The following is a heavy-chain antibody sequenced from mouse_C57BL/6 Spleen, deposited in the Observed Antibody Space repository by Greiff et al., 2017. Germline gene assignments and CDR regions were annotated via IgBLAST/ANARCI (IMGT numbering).Heavy chain of an antibody. J-gene: IGHJ2*01. CDR1: GYTFTSYW. CDR3: ARAPYYYY. V-gene: IGHV1-61*01. Sequence: QVQLQQSGAELVRPGSSVKLSCKASGYTFTSYWMDWVKQRPGQGLEWIGNIYPSDSETHYNQKFKDKATLTVDKSSSTAYMQLSSLTSEDSAVYDCARAPYYYYWGQGTTLTVSS. D-gene: IGHD1-1*01. CDR2: IYPSDSET.